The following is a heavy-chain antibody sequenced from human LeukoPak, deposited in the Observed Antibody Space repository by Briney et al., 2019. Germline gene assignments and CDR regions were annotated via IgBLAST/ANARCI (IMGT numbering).Heavy chain of an antibody. CDR1: GFTFGVYW. CDR3: ARIDYGDYLWYFDL. D-gene: IGHD4-17*01. J-gene: IGHJ2*01. Sequence: GGSLRLSCAASGFTFGVYWMSWVRQAPGKGLEWVANMNVDGSEKYYVASAMGRFTISRDNAKNSLYLQMNSLRAVDTAVYYCARIDYGDYLWYFDLWGRGTLVTVSS. V-gene: IGHV3-7*01. CDR2: MNVDGSEK.